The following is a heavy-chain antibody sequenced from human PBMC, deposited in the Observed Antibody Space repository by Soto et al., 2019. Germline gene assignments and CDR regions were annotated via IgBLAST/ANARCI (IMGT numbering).Heavy chain of an antibody. CDR2: IYYSGST. V-gene: IGHV4-59*11. D-gene: IGHD3-3*01. Sequence: PSETLSLTCTVSGGSISSHYWTWIWIRQLPGRGLEWIGYIYYSGSTNYNPSLKSRVTISVDTSKNQFSLKLSSVTAADTAVYYCARETIFGVVPHYGMDVWGQGTTVTVSS. CDR3: ARETIFGVVPHYGMDV. J-gene: IGHJ6*02. CDR1: GGSISSHY.